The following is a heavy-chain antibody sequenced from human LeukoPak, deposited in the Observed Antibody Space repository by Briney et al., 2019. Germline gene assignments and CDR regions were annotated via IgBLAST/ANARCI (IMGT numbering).Heavy chain of an antibody. V-gene: IGHV3-74*01. CDR3: ARDRQYYYGSGQHPSIHFDY. J-gene: IGHJ4*02. CDR1: GFTFSSYW. CDR2: INSDGSST. Sequence: PGGSLRLSCAASGFTFSSYWMHWVRQAPGKGLVWVSRINSDGSSTSYADSVKGRFTISRDNAKNTLYLQINSLRAEDTAVYYCARDRQYYYGSGQHPSIHFDYWGQGTLVTVSS. D-gene: IGHD3-10*01.